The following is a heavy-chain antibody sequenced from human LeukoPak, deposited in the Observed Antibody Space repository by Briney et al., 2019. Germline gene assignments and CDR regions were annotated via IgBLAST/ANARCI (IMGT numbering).Heavy chain of an antibody. J-gene: IGHJ3*02. CDR1: GGSISSGSYY. CDR2: IYTSGST. D-gene: IGHD1-26*01. V-gene: IGHV4-61*02. Sequence: PSETLSLTCTVSGGSISSGSYYWSWIRQPAGKGLEWIGRIYTSGSTNYNPSLKSRVTMSVDTSKNQFSLKLSSVTAADTAVYYCARDREAFDIWAKGQWSPSLQ. CDR3: ARDREAFDI.